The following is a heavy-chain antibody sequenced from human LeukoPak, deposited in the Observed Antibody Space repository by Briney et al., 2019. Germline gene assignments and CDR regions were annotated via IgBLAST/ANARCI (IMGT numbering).Heavy chain of an antibody. D-gene: IGHD3-9*01. J-gene: IGHJ3*02. CDR1: GFTFSSYG. CDR2: ISGSGGST. V-gene: IGHV3-23*01. CDR3: AKTYYDILTGRYDAFDI. Sequence: GGSLRLSCAASGFTFSSYGMSWVRQAPGKGLEWVSAISGSGGSTYYADSVKGRFTISRDNSKNTLYLQMNSLRAEDTAVYYCAKTYYDILTGRYDAFDIWGQGTMVTVSS.